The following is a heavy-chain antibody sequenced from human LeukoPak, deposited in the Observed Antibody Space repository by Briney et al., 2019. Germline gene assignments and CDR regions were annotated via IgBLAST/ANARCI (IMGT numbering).Heavy chain of an antibody. J-gene: IGHJ4*01. D-gene: IGHD2/OR15-2a*01. CDR3: ARWRAQYYFDY. V-gene: IGHV5-51*01. Sequence: GESLKISCKVSGYKFTNYWLGWVRQMPGKGLEWMGIIYPGDSDTRFSPSFQGQVTLSADKSLNTAYLQWSSLQASDTAIYYWARWRAQYYFDYWGQGTLVTVAS. CDR1: GYKFTNYW. CDR2: IYPGDSDT.